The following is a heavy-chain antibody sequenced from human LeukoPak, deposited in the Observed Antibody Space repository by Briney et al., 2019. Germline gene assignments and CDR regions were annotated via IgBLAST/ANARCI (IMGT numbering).Heavy chain of an antibody. J-gene: IGHJ5*02. CDR2: ISSSSSYI. V-gene: IGHV3-21*01. D-gene: IGHD3-22*01. CDR3: ARYYYDSSGSKPSWFDP. Sequence: PGRSPRLSCAASGFTFSSYSMNWVRQAPGKGLEWVSSISSSSSYIYYADSVKGRFTISRDNAKNSLYLQMNSLRAEDTAVYYCARYYYDSSGSKPSWFDPWGQGTLVTVSS. CDR1: GFTFSSYS.